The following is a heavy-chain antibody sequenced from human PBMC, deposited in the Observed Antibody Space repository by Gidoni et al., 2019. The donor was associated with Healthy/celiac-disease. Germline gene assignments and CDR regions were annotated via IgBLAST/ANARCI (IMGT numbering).Heavy chain of an antibody. Sequence: QLQLQESGPGLVKPSETLSLTCTVSGGSISSSSYYWGWIRQPPGKGLEWIGSIYYSGSTYYNPSLKSRVTISVDTSKNQFSLKLSSVTAADTAVYYCARTDIVVVVAVGWGQGTLVTVSS. D-gene: IGHD2-15*01. V-gene: IGHV4-39*01. CDR2: IYYSGST. J-gene: IGHJ4*02. CDR1: GGSISSSSYY. CDR3: ARTDIVVVVAVG.